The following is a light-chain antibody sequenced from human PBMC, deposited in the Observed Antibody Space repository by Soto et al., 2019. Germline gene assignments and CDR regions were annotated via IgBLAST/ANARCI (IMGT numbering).Light chain of an antibody. CDR1: SSDVGGYNY. Sequence: QSALTQPASVSGSPGQSITISCTGTSSDVGGYNYVSWYQQHPGKAPKLMIYDVSNRPSGVSNRFSGSKSGNTASLTISGLQAEEEDDYYCSSYTSSSTRMVFGGGTKLTVL. V-gene: IGLV2-14*01. J-gene: IGLJ2*01. CDR2: DVS. CDR3: SSYTSSSTRMV.